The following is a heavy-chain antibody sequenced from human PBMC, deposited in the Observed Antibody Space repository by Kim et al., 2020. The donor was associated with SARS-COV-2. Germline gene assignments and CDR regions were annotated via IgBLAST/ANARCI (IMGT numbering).Heavy chain of an antibody. V-gene: IGHV3-48*02. CDR2: ISSSSSTI. CDR3: ARDGVFAPLIAAAAYWYFDL. CDR1: GFTFSSYS. J-gene: IGHJ2*01. Sequence: GGSLRLSCAASGFTFSSYSMNWVRQAPGKGLEWVSYISSSSSTIYYADSVKGRFTISRDNAKNSLYLQMNTLRDEDTAVYYCARDGVFAPLIAAAAYWYFDLWGRGTLVTVSS. D-gene: IGHD6-13*01.